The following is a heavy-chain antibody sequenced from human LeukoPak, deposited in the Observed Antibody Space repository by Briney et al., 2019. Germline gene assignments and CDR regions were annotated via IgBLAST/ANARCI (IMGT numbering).Heavy chain of an antibody. CDR3: ARVANITTFGMHV. Sequence: PGGSLRLSCAASAFTFSSFGMHWVRQAPGKGPEWVAVIWYDGSKKYYADSVKGRFTISRDNSKNTLYLQMNSLRAEDTAVYYCARVANITTFGMHVWGQGTTVTVSS. D-gene: IGHD3-9*01. CDR2: IWYDGSKK. J-gene: IGHJ6*02. CDR1: AFTFSSFG. V-gene: IGHV3-33*01.